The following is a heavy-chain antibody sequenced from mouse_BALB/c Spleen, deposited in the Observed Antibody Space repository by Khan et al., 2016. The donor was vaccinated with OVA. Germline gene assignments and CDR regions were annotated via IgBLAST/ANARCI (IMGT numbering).Heavy chain of an antibody. J-gene: IGHJ3*01. V-gene: IGHV1S135*01. CDR2: IDPFNGGT. CDR1: GYSFTNYY. D-gene: IGHD2-13*01. CDR3: KRLGTTGWFAY. Sequence: VQLKESGPELMKPGASVKISCKASGYSFTNYYIHWVKQSHGQSLEWIGYIDPFNGGTNYNQKFKGTATLTVDKSSSTAYMHLSSLTSEDSAVYYCKRLGTTGWFAYWGQGTLVTVSA.